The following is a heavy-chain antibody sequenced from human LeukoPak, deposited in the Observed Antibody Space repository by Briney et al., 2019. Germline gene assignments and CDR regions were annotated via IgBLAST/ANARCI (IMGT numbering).Heavy chain of an antibody. V-gene: IGHV1-69*13. Sequence: SVEVSCKASGGTFSSYAISWVRQAPGQGLEWMGGIIPIFGTANYAQKFQGRVTITADESRSTAYMELSSLRSEDTAVYYCARGAVPAAIAPGYWGQGTLVTVSS. CDR1: GGTFSSYA. J-gene: IGHJ4*02. D-gene: IGHD2-2*01. CDR3: ARGAVPAAIAPGY. CDR2: IIPIFGTA.